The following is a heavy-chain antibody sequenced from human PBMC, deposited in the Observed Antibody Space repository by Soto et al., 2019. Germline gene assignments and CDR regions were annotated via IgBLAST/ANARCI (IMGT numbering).Heavy chain of an antibody. V-gene: IGHV1-69*02. CDR3: RRAYNAKDGDAFDI. CDR1: GGTFSSYT. Sequence: QVQLVQSGAEVKKPGSSVKVSCKASGGTFSSYTISWVRQAPGQGLEWMGRIIPILGIANYAQKFQGRVTITAYKSTRTAYMELRRTRAEETAEYYSRRAYNAKDGDAFDIWGQGTMVTVSS. D-gene: IGHD1-20*01. J-gene: IGHJ3*02. CDR2: IIPILGIA.